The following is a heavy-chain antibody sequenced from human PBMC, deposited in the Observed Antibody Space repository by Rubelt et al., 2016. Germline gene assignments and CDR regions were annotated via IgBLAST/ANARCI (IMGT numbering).Heavy chain of an antibody. CDR3: AGHGSEFWSSRWAFDY. CDR2: IYYSVAT. J-gene: IGHJ4*02. D-gene: IGHD3-3*01. Sequence: QVQLQESGPGLVKPSETLSLTCTVSGGSVSSGTYYWNWIRQPPGKGLEWIGFIYYSVATNFNPSLKSRVTISVDTSKNQISRMRGSVTCADTAVYYGAGHGSEFWSSRWAFDYWGQGTLVTVSS. CDR1: GGSVSSGTYY. V-gene: IGHV4-61*01.